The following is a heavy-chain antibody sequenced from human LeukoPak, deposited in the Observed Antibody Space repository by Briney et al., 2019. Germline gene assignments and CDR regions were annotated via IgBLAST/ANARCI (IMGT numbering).Heavy chain of an antibody. D-gene: IGHD5-12*01. V-gene: IGHV3-30-3*01. Sequence: GRSLRLSCAASGFTFSRYALHWVRQAPGKGLEWVALISYDGSNRDYADSVKGRFTISRDNSKNTLYLQMNSLRAEDTAVYCCARVTVAIDYWGQGTLVTVSS. CDR3: ARVTVAIDY. CDR1: GFTFSRYA. CDR2: ISYDGSNR. J-gene: IGHJ4*02.